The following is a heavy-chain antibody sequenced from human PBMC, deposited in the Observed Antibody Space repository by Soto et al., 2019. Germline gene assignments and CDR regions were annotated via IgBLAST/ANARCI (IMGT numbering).Heavy chain of an antibody. J-gene: IGHJ5*02. CDR1: EDTLSSYA. CDR2: IIPFSGTA. V-gene: IGHV1-69*06. Sequence: SVKVSCKASEDTLSSYAISWVRQAPGQGLEWMGGIIPFSGTANYAQKFQGRVTITADKSTSTAYMELSSLRSEDTAVYYCVREGYYDSSGYYPGWFDPWGQGTLVTVS. CDR3: VREGYYDSSGYYPGWFDP. D-gene: IGHD3-22*01.